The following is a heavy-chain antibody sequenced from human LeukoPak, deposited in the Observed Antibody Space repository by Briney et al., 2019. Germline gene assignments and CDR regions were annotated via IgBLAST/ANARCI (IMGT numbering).Heavy chain of an antibody. Sequence: GGSLRLSCAASGFTFSSYSMNWVRQAPGKGLEWVSYISSSGGTIYYADSVKGRFTISRDNAEHSLYLQMNSLRAEDTAVYYCARTNSGWCFDYWGQGTLVTVSS. V-gene: IGHV3-48*01. D-gene: IGHD6-19*01. CDR2: ISSSGGTI. CDR3: ARTNSGWCFDY. CDR1: GFTFSSYS. J-gene: IGHJ4*02.